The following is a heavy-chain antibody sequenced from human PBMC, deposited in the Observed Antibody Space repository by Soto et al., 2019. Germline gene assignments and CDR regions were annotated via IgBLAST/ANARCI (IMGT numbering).Heavy chain of an antibody. J-gene: IGHJ4*02. CDR2: IYYSGST. V-gene: IGHV4-31*02. CDR3: ASRYYYEGEYFDY. D-gene: IGHD3-22*01. Sequence: LCGGSISSGGYYWSWIRQHPGKGLEWIGYIYYSGSTYYNPSLKSRVTISVDTSKNQFSLKLSSVTAADTAVYYCASRYYYEGEYFDYWGQGTLVTVSS. CDR1: GGSISSGGYY.